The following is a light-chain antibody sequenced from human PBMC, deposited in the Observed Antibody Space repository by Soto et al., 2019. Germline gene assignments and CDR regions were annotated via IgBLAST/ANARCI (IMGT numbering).Light chain of an antibody. Sequence: QSVLTQPPSVSGSPGQSVTISCSGTIDDVTAYYRVSWYQQTPGTAPKLMIYDVSNRPSGVPDRFSGSRSGNTASLTICGLQAEDEGDYYCSVYTRTSTYVFGTGTKLTVL. CDR3: SVYTRTSTYV. V-gene: IGLV2-18*01. CDR2: DVS. J-gene: IGLJ1*01. CDR1: IDDVTAYYR.